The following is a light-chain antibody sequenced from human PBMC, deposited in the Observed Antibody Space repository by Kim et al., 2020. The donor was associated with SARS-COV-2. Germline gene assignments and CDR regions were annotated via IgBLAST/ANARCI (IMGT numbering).Light chain of an antibody. J-gene: IGKJ2*01. CDR1: QDIGRS. CDR2: GAS. V-gene: IGKV1-33*01. Sequence: SASVGDRVTITCQASQDIGRSLNWYQQKSGKAPKLLIYGASNLETGVPSRFSGSGSRTEFTLTISSLLPEDIATYYCQQFDNLPRTFGQGTKLEI. CDR3: QQFDNLPRT.